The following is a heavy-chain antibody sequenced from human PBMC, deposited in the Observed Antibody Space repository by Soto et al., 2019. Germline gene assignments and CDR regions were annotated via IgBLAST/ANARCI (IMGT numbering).Heavy chain of an antibody. Sequence: EVQLVESGGGVVQPGRSLRLSCAASGFTFDDYAMHWVRQAPGKGLQWVSGISCKGNNSAYADAVKGRFTISRDNAKNALYLQMNSLRTEDTALYYCAKDVYPGWNLVGVWDYWGQGSLVTVSS. CDR2: ISCKGNNS. CDR3: AKDVYPGWNLVGVWDY. J-gene: IGHJ4*02. V-gene: IGHV3-9*01. D-gene: IGHD2-15*01. CDR1: GFTFDDYA.